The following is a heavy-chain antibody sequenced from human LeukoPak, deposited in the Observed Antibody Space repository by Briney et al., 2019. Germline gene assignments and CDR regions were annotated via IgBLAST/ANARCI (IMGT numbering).Heavy chain of an antibody. D-gene: IGHD2-2*01. V-gene: IGHV1-69*13. CDR2: IIPIFGTA. CDR1: GGTFSSYA. Sequence: SVKVSCKASGGTFSSYAISWVRQAPGQGLEWMGGIIPIFGTANYAQKFQGRVTITADESTSTAYMELSRLRSDDTAVYYCAREYIYCSSTSCYYNWFDPWGQGTLVTVSS. CDR3: AREYIYCSSTSCYYNWFDP. J-gene: IGHJ5*02.